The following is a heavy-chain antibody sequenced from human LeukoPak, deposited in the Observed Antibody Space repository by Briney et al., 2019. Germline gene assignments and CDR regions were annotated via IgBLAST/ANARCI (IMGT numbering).Heavy chain of an antibody. V-gene: IGHV4-4*09. CDR1: GGSISSYY. J-gene: IGHJ6*03. Sequence: SETLSLTCTVSGGSISSYYWSWIRQPPGKGLEWIGYIYTSGSTNYNPSLKSRVTISVDTSKNQFSLKLSSVTAADTAVYYCARRVQVQLWPGGYYYYYSTAVWGKG. CDR2: IYTSGST. CDR3: ARRVQVQLWPGGYYYYYSTAV. D-gene: IGHD5-18*01.